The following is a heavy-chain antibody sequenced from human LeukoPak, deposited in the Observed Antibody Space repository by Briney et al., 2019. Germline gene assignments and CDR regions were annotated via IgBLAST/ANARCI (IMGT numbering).Heavy chain of an antibody. Sequence: GGSLRLSCAASGFIFSNYAMGWVRQAPGKGLEWISGITGSGGSPYYADSVKGRFTISRDNSKNTLFLQMMGLRVEDTAVYYCTRRNDFRSGPYWGQGTLVAVAS. CDR3: TRRNDFRSGPY. CDR2: ITGSGGSP. V-gene: IGHV3-23*01. J-gene: IGHJ4*02. CDR1: GFIFSNYA. D-gene: IGHD3-3*01.